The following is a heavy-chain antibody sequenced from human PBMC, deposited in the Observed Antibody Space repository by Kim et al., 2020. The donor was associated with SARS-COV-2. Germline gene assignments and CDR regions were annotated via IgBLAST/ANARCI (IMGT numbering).Heavy chain of an antibody. V-gene: IGHV1-58*01. CDR2: IVVGSGNT. CDR3: AADPPPDVAFDI. Sequence: SVKVSCKASGFTFTSSAVQWVRQARGQRLEWIGWIVVGSGNTNYAQKFQERVTITRDMSTSTAYMELSSLRSEDTAVYYCAADPPPDVAFDIWGQGTMVTVSS. J-gene: IGHJ3*02. CDR1: GFTFTSSA.